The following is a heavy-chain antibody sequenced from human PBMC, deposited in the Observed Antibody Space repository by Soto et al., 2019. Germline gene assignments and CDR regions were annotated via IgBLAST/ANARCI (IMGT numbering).Heavy chain of an antibody. J-gene: IGHJ4*02. Sequence: QVQLQESGPGLVKPSETLSLTCTVSGGSISSYYWSWIRQPPGKGLEWIGYIYYSGSTDYNPSLKSRVSMSVDPSKNQFSLTLSSVTAADTAVYYCARSAPDLDFDSWGQGTLVTVSS. CDR2: IYYSGST. CDR3: ARSAPDLDFDS. V-gene: IGHV4-59*01. CDR1: GGSISSYY.